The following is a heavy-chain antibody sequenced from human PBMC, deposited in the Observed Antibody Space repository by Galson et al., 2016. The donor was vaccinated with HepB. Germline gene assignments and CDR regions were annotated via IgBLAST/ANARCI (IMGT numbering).Heavy chain of an antibody. CDR3: ARSTYFGSEGIDY. CDR2: ISPSGGNT. D-gene: IGHD3-10*01. CDR1: GYTFTSYY. Sequence: SVKVSCKASGYTFTSYYLHWVRQAPGQGLEWMGIISPSGGNTNYAQKFQGRVTMTRDTSTSTVYMELSSLRSGDTAVYYCARSTYFGSEGIDYWGQGTLVTVSS. J-gene: IGHJ4*02. V-gene: IGHV1-46*01.